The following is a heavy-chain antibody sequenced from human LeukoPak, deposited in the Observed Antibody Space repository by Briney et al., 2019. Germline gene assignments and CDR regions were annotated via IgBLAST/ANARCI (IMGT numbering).Heavy chain of an antibody. CDR1: GYTFTSYY. CDR2: INPSGGST. V-gene: IGHV1-46*01. D-gene: IGHD1-1*01. CDR3: ARVNANGGYYYYGMDV. J-gene: IGHJ6*02. Sequence: ASVKVSCKASGYTFTSYYMHWVRQAPGQGLEWMGIINPSGGSTSYAQKFQGRVTITRDTSTSTVYMELSSLRSEDTAVYYCARVNANGGYYYYGMDVWGQGTTVTVSS.